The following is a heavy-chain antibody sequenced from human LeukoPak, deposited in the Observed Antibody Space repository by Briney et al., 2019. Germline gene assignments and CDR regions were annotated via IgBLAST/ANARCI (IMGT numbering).Heavy chain of an antibody. CDR1: GGSISSYY. V-gene: IGHV4-59*08. J-gene: IGHJ4*02. D-gene: IGHD5-24*01. CDR2: IYYSGST. Sequence: SETLSLTCTVSGGSISSYYWSWVRQLPGKGLEWIGYIYYSGSTNYNPSLKSRVTISVDTSKNQFSLTLSSVTAADTAVYYCARLGDGYNQYYCDYWGQGTLVTVSS. CDR3: ARLGDGYNQYYCDY.